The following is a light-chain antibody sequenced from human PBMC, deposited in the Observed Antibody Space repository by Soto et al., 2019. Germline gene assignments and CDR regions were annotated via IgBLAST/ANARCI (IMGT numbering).Light chain of an antibody. CDR3: QQYGSSPPT. CDR2: GAS. CDR1: QSLSSNY. V-gene: IGKV3-20*01. J-gene: IGKJ1*01. Sequence: EIVLTQSPGTLSLSPGERATLSCRASQSLSSNYLAWYRRKPGQAPSLLIYGASTRATGIPGRFSGSGSGTDFTLTITRLEPEDFAVYYCQQYGSSPPTFGQGTKVEFK.